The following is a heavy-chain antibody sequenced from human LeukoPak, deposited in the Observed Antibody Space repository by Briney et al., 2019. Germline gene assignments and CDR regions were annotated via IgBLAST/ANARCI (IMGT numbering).Heavy chain of an antibody. CDR2: INSGGGTT. Sequence: GGSLRLSCAASGFTLGSSTMSWLRQAPGKGLEWVSAINSGGGTTSAESVKGRFTISRDDSKNTLYLQMNSLRAEDTAVYYCAKGTDGAGSYRPFDYWGQGTLVTVSS. J-gene: IGHJ4*02. CDR3: AKGTDGAGSYRPFDY. V-gene: IGHV3-23*01. D-gene: IGHD3-10*01. CDR1: GFTLGSST.